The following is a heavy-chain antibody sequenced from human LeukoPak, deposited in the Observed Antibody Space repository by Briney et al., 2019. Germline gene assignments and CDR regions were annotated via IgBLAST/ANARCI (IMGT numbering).Heavy chain of an antibody. V-gene: IGHV3-23*01. Sequence: SGESLRLSCAASGFTFSDYSKSWVRQARGKGLEWGSAISGSGSYTDYADSVKGRFTISKDNSKNTLYMRMSSLRAEDTAVYYCARDPYSGSYGNYYYYFMDVWGKGTTVTISS. CDR3: ARDPYSGSYGNYYYYFMDV. CDR2: ISGSGSYT. J-gene: IGHJ6*03. CDR1: GFTFSDYS. D-gene: IGHD1-26*01.